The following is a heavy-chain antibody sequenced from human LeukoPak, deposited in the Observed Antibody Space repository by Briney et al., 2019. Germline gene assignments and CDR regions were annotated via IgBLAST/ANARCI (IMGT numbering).Heavy chain of an antibody. J-gene: IGHJ5*02. V-gene: IGHV3-11*04. CDR3: ARWWFGEDWFDP. CDR1: GFTFSDYY. CDR2: ISNSGTTI. Sequence: GGSLRLSSAASGFTFSDYYMSWIRQAPGKGLEWVSYISNSGTTIYYADSVKGRFTISRDNAKNSLFLQMNSLRAEDTAVYYCARWWFGEDWFDPWGQGTLVSVSS. D-gene: IGHD3-10*01.